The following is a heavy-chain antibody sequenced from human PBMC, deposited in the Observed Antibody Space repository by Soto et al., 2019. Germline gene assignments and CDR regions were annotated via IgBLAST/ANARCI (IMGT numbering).Heavy chain of an antibody. CDR3: ARRADTAMVTDYYGMYX. D-gene: IGHD5-18*01. V-gene: IGHV5-10-1*01. Sequence: PGESLKISCEGSGYSFTSYWISWVRQMPGKGLELMVMIDPSDSYTNYSPSFQGHVTISADKSIRTAYLQWSSLKASDTAMYYCARRADTAMVTDYYGMYXWGQGTTVTAS. J-gene: IGHJ6*02. CDR1: GYSFTSYW. CDR2: IDPSDSYT.